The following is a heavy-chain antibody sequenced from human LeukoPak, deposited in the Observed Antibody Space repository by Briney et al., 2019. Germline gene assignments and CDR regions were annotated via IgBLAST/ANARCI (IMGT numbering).Heavy chain of an antibody. D-gene: IGHD5-12*01. CDR2: ISGSGGST. CDR1: GFTFSSDA. V-gene: IGHV3-23*01. Sequence: PGGSLRLSCAASGFTFSSDAMSWVRQAPGKGLEWVSAISGSGGSTYYADSVKGRFTISRDNSKNTLYLQMNSLRAEDTAVYYCAKDLYGYVSNWFDPWGQGTLVTVSS. CDR3: AKDLYGYVSNWFDP. J-gene: IGHJ5*02.